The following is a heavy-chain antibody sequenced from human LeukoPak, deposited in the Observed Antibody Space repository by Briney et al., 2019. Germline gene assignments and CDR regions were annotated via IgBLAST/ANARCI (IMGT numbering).Heavy chain of an antibody. CDR1: GFTFSSYW. CDR2: IKEDESEK. CDR3: ARDKFRGSISGSNFDY. J-gene: IGHJ4*02. V-gene: IGHV3-7*01. D-gene: IGHD5-12*01. Sequence: GGSLRLSCAASGFTFSSYWMSWVRQAPGKGLEWVANIKEDESEKYYVDSVKGRFTISRDNAQNSLYLQMNSLRAEDTAVYYCARDKFRGSISGSNFDYWGQGTLVTVSS.